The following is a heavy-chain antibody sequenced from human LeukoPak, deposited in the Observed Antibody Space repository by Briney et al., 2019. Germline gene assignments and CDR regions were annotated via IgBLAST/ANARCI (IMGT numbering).Heavy chain of an antibody. CDR3: ATTETGDDAFDI. J-gene: IGHJ3*02. D-gene: IGHD7-27*01. CDR2: FVPEDGET. CDR1: GYTLTELS. Sequence: ASVKVSCKVSGYTLTELSMHWLRQAPGKGLEWMGGFVPEDGETIYAQKFQGRVTMTEDTSTDTAYMELSSLRSEDTAVYYCATTETGDDAFDIWGQGTMVTVSS. V-gene: IGHV1-24*01.